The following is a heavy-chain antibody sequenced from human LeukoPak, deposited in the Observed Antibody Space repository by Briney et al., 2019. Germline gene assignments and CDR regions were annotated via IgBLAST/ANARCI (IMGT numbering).Heavy chain of an antibody. CDR2: INPNSGDT. V-gene: IGHV1-2*02. D-gene: IGHD3-16*01. CDR3: ARVRYRLAETYIDY. CDR1: GYIFTGCY. Sequence: ASVKVSCKASGYIFTGCYMHWARQAPGQGLEWMGWINPNSGDTNYAQKFQGRVTMTRDTSISTAYMELSRLRSDDTAVYYCARVRYRLAETYIDYWGQGTLVTVSS. J-gene: IGHJ4*02.